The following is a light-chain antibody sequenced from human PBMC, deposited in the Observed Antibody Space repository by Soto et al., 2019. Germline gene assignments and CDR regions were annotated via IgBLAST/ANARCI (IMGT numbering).Light chain of an antibody. CDR3: QQYNSYST. CDR1: QSISTW. Sequence: DIQMTQSPSTLSASVGDRVTITCRASQSISTWLAWYQQKPGKAPKLLIYDASSLESGVPSRFSGSGSGTEFTLTISSLQTEDFASYYCQQYNSYSTFGQGTKVDI. CDR2: DAS. V-gene: IGKV1-5*01. J-gene: IGKJ1*01.